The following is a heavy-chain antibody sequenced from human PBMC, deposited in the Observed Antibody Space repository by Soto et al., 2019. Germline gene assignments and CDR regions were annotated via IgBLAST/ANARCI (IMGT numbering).Heavy chain of an antibody. Sequence: EVQLVESGGGLVKPGGSLRVSCVASGFSFSNGWMAWVRQAPGKGLEWVGRIKSKTDGGTTDYAAPVKGRFSISRDDSKNTLYLELNGLKSEDTAVYYCTTDGHFDYWGQGTLVTVSS. V-gene: IGHV3-15*01. J-gene: IGHJ4*02. CDR3: TTDGHFDY. CDR1: GFSFSNGW. CDR2: IKSKTDGGTT.